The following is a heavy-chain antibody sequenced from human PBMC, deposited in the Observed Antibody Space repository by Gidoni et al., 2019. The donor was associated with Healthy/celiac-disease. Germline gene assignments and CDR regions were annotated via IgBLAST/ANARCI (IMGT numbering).Heavy chain of an antibody. CDR2: ISGSGGST. D-gene: IGHD2-15*01. V-gene: IGHV3-23*01. CDR3: AKDYIVVVVAATYDY. J-gene: IGHJ4*02. Sequence: EVQLLESGGGLVQPGGSLRLSCAAPGFTFSSYAMSWVRQAPGKGLEWVSAISGSGGSTYYADSVKGRFTISRDNSKNTLYLQMNSLRAEDTAVYYCAKDYIVVVVAATYDYWGQGTLVTVSS. CDR1: GFTFSSYA.